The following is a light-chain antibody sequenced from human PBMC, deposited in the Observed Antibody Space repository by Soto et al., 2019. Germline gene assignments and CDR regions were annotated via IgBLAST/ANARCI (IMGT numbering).Light chain of an antibody. Sequence: SVLTQPASVSRSPGQSITISCSGTSSDIGGYNYVSWYQHHPGKAPKLIIYDVSNRPSGVSIRFSGSKSDNTASLTISGLQPEDEADYHCGSYTTSNTRQIVFGTGTKVTVL. CDR3: GSYTTSNTRQIV. V-gene: IGLV2-14*03. J-gene: IGLJ1*01. CDR1: SSDIGGYNY. CDR2: DVS.